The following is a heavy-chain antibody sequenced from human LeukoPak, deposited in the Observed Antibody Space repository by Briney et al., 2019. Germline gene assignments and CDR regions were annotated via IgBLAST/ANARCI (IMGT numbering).Heavy chain of an antibody. Sequence: PGGSLRLSCAASGFTFSDYYMSWIRQASGKGLEWVSYISSSGSTIYYAASVKGRFTISRDNARNSLYLQMDSLRGEDTAVYYCARATRGYSGYDSPYFDYWGQGTLVTVSS. D-gene: IGHD5-12*01. J-gene: IGHJ4*02. V-gene: IGHV3-11*01. CDR1: GFTFSDYY. CDR3: ARATRGYSGYDSPYFDY. CDR2: ISSSGSTI.